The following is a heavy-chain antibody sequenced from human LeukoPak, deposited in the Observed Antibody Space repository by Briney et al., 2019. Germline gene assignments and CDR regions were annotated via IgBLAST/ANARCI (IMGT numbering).Heavy chain of an antibody. D-gene: IGHD6-6*01. CDR2: ISGGGGST. J-gene: IGHJ6*02. Sequence: GGSLRLSCAASGFTFSSYAMSWVRQAPGKGLEWVSAISGGGGSTYYADSVKGRFTISRDNSKNTLYLQMNSLRAEDTAVYYCAKDSSIPPEDYYYYGMDVWGQGTTVTVSS. V-gene: IGHV3-23*01. CDR1: GFTFSSYA. CDR3: AKDSSIPPEDYYYYGMDV.